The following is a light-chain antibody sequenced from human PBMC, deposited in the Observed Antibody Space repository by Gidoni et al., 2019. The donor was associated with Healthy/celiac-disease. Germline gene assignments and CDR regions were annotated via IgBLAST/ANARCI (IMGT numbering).Light chain of an antibody. CDR2: LGS. Sequence: DIVMTQSPLSLPVTPGEPASISCRSSQSLLHSNGYNYLDWYLQKPGQSPQLLIYLGSNRASGVPDRFSGSGSGTDFTLKISRVEAEDVGVYYCMQALQTPPTFXGXTKEEIK. V-gene: IGKV2-28*01. CDR3: MQALQTPPT. J-gene: IGKJ4*01. CDR1: QSLLHSNGYNY.